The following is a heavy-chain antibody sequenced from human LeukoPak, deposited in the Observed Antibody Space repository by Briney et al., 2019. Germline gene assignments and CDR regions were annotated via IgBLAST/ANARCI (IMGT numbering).Heavy chain of an antibody. CDR1: GYTFTGYY. CDR2: INPNSGGT. Sequence: ASVKVSCKASGYTFTGYYTHWVRQAPGQGLEWMGWINPNSGGTNYAQKFQGRVAMTRDTSISTAYVELSRLRSDDTAVYYCASRWGFDETGDYWGQGTLVTVSS. J-gene: IGHJ4*02. D-gene: IGHD2-21*01. CDR3: ASRWGFDETGDY. V-gene: IGHV1-2*02.